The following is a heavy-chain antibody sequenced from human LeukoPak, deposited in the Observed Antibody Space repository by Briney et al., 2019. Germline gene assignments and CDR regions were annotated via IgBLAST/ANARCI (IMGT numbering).Heavy chain of an antibody. V-gene: IGHV4-59*12. CDR2: IYYNGDT. CDR1: GGSMSSFY. Sequence: PSETLSLTCTVSGGSMSSFYWSWYRQSPGKGLEWIGYIYYNGDTNYNASLESRVTISVDTSKNQFSLKVTSVTAADTAVYYCARGGEGYNYADWGQGTLVAVSS. J-gene: IGHJ4*02. D-gene: IGHD5-24*01. CDR3: ARGGEGYNYAD.